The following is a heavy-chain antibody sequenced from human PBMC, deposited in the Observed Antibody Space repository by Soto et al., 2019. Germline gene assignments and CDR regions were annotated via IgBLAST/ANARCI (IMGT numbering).Heavy chain of an antibody. CDR1: GFTFSSYG. CDR2: IWYDGSNK. J-gene: IGHJ6*02. Sequence: VQLVESGGGVVQPGRSLRLSCAASGFTFSSYGMHWVRQAPGKGLEWVAVIWYDGSNKYYADAVKGRFTISRDNSKNTLYLQMNSLRAEDTAVYYCAKEGGLYGMDVWGQGTTVTVSS. D-gene: IGHD1-26*01. CDR3: AKEGGLYGMDV. V-gene: IGHV3-33*06.